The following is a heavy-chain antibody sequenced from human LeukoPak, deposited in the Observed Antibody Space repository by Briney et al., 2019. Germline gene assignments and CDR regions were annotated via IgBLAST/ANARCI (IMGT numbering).Heavy chain of an antibody. V-gene: IGHV3-74*01. D-gene: IGHD3-9*01. Sequence: VWVSRINSDGSSTSYADSVKRRFTISRDNAKNTLYLQMNSLRAEDTAVYYCARGLTGDHYWGQGPLVPVSS. CDR2: INSDGSST. CDR3: ARGLTGDHY. J-gene: IGHJ4*02.